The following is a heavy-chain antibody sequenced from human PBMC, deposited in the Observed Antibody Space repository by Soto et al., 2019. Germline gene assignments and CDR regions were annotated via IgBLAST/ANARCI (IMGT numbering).Heavy chain of an antibody. J-gene: IGHJ4*02. CDR2: ISYDGSNK. Sequence: GGSLRLSCAASGFTFSSYAMHWVRQAPGKGLEWVAVISYDGSNKYYADSVKGRFTISRDNSKNTLYLQMNSLRAEDTAVYYCARDNHIIVGATSLLDYWGQGTLVTVSS. CDR1: GFTFSSYA. CDR3: ARDNHIIVGATSLLDY. D-gene: IGHD1-26*01. V-gene: IGHV3-30-3*01.